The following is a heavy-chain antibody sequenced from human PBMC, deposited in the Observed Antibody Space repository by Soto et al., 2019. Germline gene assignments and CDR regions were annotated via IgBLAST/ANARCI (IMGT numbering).Heavy chain of an antibody. CDR2: IIPILGIA. CDR3: AVPGGGYYHYGMDV. V-gene: IGHV1-69*02. Sequence: QVQLVQSGAEVKKPGSSVKVSCKASGGTFSSYTISWVRQAPGQGLEWMGRIIPILGIANYAQKFQGRVTITADKSTSTAYMELSSLRSEDTAVYYCAVPGGGYYHYGMDVWGQGTTVTVSS. CDR1: GGTFSSYT. J-gene: IGHJ6*02. D-gene: IGHD2-2*01.